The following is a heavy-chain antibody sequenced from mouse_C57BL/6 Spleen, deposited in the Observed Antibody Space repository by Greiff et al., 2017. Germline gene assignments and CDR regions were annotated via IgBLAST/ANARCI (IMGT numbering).Heavy chain of an antibody. V-gene: IGHV1-39*01. J-gene: IGHJ3*01. CDR3: SRCYCGSSSWFAY. CDR2: INPNYGTT. D-gene: IGHD1-1*01. CDR1: GYSFTDYN. Sequence: EVMLVESGPELVKPGASVKISCKASGYSFTDYNMHWVKQSNGQSLEWIGVINPNYGTTSYNQKFKGKATLTVDQSSSTAYMQHNSLTSEDSAVYDWSRCYCGSSSWFAYWGQGTLVTVSA.